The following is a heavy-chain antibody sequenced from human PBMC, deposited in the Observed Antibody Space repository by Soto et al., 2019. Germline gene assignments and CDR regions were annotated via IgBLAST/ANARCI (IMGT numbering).Heavy chain of an antibody. D-gene: IGHD2-2*01. J-gene: IGHJ4*02. CDR3: PRHLRACTSSYRRDH. Sequence: PGGSLRLSCAASGFTFSSYAMHWVRQAPGKGLEWVAVISYDGSNKYYADSVKGRFTISRDNSKNTLYLQMNSLTAEATVVYYCPRHLRACTSSYRRDHRGQGTMVTVSS. CDR1: GFTFSSYA. V-gene: IGHV3-30-3*01. CDR2: ISYDGSNK.